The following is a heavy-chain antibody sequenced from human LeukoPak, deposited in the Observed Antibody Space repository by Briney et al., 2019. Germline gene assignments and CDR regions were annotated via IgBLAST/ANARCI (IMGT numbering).Heavy chain of an antibody. Sequence: GGSLRLSCAASGFTVSSNYMSWVRQAPGKGLEWVSSISSSSSYIYYADSVKGRFTISRDNAKNSLYLQMNSLRAEDTAVYYCARDQIMATATYWGQGTLVTVSS. CDR3: ARDQIMATATY. J-gene: IGHJ4*02. CDR2: ISSSSSYI. D-gene: IGHD2-8*01. CDR1: GFTVSSNY. V-gene: IGHV3-21*01.